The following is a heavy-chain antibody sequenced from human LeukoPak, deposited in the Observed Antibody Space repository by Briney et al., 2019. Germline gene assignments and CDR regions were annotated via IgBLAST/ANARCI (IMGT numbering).Heavy chain of an antibody. J-gene: IGHJ4*02. D-gene: IGHD3-10*01. CDR1: GGSYY. CDR3: ASDYGSGSYSVDY. V-gene: IGHV4-4*07. CDR2: IYTSGST. Sequence: SETLSLTCTVSGGSYYWSWIRQPAGKGLEWIGRIYTSGSTNYNPSLKSRVTMSVDTSKNQFSLKLSSVTAADTAVYYCASDYGSGSYSVDYWGQGTLVTVSS.